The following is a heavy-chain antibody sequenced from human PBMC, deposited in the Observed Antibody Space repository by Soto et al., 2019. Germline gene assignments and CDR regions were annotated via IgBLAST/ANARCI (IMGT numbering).Heavy chain of an antibody. CDR2: IRAFSGRK. CDR1: GFNFFNYG. CDR3: ARTSSTANFEG. V-gene: IGHV1-18*01. Sequence: QVQLVQSGAEVKKPGASVKVSCKTSGFNFFNYGYTWVRQAPGQGLEWVGCIRAFSGRKDYAPKFQGRVTLTADTSTSTAYMKLGSLPSDDTAVYYCARTSSTANFEGWGQGTLVTVSS. J-gene: IGHJ4*02. D-gene: IGHD1-26*01.